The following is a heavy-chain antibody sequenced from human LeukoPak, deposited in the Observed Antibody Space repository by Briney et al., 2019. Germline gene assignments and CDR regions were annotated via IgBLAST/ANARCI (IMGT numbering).Heavy chain of an antibody. V-gene: IGHV3-15*01. D-gene: IGHD4-17*01. CDR3: TTEAPYGYFDY. J-gene: IGHJ4*02. CDR1: GFXFTNAW. CDR2: IKSKTDGETR. Sequence: PGGSLRLSCAASGFXFTNAWMTWVRQAPGKGLEWVGRIKSKTDGETRDYAAPVKGRFTVSRDDSKNTLFLQMNSLKTEDTAVYYCTTEAPYGYFDYWGQGTLVTVSS.